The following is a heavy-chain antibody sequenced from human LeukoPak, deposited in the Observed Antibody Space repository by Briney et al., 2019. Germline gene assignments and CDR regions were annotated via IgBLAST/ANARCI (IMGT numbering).Heavy chain of an antibody. J-gene: IGHJ4*02. CDR3: AITVCGCGSWYPVYTDY. Sequence: AETLSLPCTVSGVSIHSNYWSWLRQPPGKGLEWLGEINHSGSTPYNPSLKSGVSISQDTSTKQFSLKLSTATAADAAAFYCAITVCGCGSWYPVYTDYWGEGALVSASS. CDR2: INHSGST. D-gene: IGHD2-15*01. CDR1: GVSIHSNY. V-gene: IGHV4-34*01.